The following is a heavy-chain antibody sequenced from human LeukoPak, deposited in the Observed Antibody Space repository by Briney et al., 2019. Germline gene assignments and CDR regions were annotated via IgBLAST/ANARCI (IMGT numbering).Heavy chain of an antibody. CDR1: GFTFSSYG. D-gene: IGHD3-22*01. CDR2: ISGSGGST. Sequence: GGSLRLSCAASGFTFSSYGMSWVRQAPGKGLEWVSAISGSGGSTYYADSVEGRFTISRDNSKNTLYLQMNSLRAEDTAVYYCATQDYYDSSGYYYKAFDIWGQGTMVTVSS. CDR3: ATQDYYDSSGYYYKAFDI. J-gene: IGHJ3*02. V-gene: IGHV3-23*01.